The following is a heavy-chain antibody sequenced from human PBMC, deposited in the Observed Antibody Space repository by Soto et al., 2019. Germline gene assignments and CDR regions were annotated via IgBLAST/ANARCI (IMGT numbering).Heavy chain of an antibody. CDR2: INAGNGNT. J-gene: IGHJ4*02. V-gene: IGHV1-3*01. CDR1: GYTFTSYA. Sequence: QVQLVQSGAEVKKPGASVKVSCKASGYTFTSYAMHWVRQAPGQRLEWMGWINAGNGNTKYSQKFKGRVTITRDTSASTAYMELSSLRSEDTAVYYCARVAFIVPAAIGYFDYWGQGTLVTVSS. D-gene: IGHD2-2*02. CDR3: ARVAFIVPAAIGYFDY.